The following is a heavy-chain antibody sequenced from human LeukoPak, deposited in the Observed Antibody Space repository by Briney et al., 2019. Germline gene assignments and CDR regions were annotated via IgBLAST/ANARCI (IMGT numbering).Heavy chain of an antibody. CDR2: IYYSGST. Sequence: SETLSLTCTVSGGSISSGDYYWSWIRQPPGKGLEWIGYIYYSGSTYYNPSLESRVTISVDTSKNQFSLKLSSVTAADTAVYYCARGLSPEVDTAMVDTDYWGQGTLVTVSS. V-gene: IGHV4-30-4*08. D-gene: IGHD5-18*01. J-gene: IGHJ4*02. CDR3: ARGLSPEVDTAMVDTDY. CDR1: GGSISSGDYY.